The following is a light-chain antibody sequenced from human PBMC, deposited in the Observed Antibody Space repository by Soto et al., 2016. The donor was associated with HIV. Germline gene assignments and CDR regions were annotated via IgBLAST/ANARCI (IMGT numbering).Light chain of an antibody. CDR3: QQFKSFPLT. Sequence: DIQMTQSPSSLSASVGDTVTITCRASQDITNYLAWFQQKPGTAPKSLIYGAYILQKGVPSKFSGSGSGTDFTLTISSLQPEDFATYYCQQFKSFPLTFGGGTKVQIK. CDR2: GAY. CDR1: QDITNY. V-gene: IGKV1-16*02. J-gene: IGKJ4*01.